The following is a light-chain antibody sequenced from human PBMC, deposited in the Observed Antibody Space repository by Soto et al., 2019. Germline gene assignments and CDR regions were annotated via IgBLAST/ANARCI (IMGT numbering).Light chain of an antibody. CDR1: QSFSNNY. J-gene: IGKJ1*01. V-gene: IGKV3-20*01. CDR2: GAS. Sequence: DIVMTQSPAILSVSPGERATLSCRASQSFSNNYLAWYQQKPGQAPRLLIYGASNRATGIPDRFSGSGSGTDFTLTISRLEPEDFAVYYCQQYGSSGTFGQGTKVDI. CDR3: QQYGSSGT.